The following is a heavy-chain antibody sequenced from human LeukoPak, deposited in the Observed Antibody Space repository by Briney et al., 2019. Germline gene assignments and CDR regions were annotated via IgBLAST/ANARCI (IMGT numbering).Heavy chain of an antibody. V-gene: IGHV4-34*01. Sequence: SETLSLTCTVSGGSISGYYWSWIRQPPGKGLEWIGEINHSGSTNYNPSLKSRVTISADTSKNQFSLKLSSVTAADTAVYYCARLAHMVRGVNRDYWGQGTLVTVSS. CDR1: GGSISGYY. CDR2: INHSGST. CDR3: ARLAHMVRGVNRDY. J-gene: IGHJ4*02. D-gene: IGHD3-10*01.